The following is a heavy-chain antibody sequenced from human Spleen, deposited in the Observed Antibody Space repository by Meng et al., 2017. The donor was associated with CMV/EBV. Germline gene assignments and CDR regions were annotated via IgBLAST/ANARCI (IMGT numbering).Heavy chain of an antibody. J-gene: IGHJ4*02. V-gene: IGHV2-5*01. CDR2: IYWNDDK. CDR3: AHRPEQYYYDGSGYYYDY. D-gene: IGHD3-22*01. Sequence: LSTPGVGVGWIRQPPGKALEWLAVIYWNDDKGYSPSLKSRLTITKDTSKNQVVLTMTNMDPVDTATYFCAHRPEQYYYDGSGYYYDYWGQGTLVTVSS. CDR1: LSTPGVG.